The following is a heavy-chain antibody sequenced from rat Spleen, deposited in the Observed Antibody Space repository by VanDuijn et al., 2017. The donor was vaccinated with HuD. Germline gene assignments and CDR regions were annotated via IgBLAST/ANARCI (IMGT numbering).Heavy chain of an antibody. D-gene: IGHD1-12*03. CDR2: MWSDGDT. J-gene: IGHJ4*01. V-gene: IGHV2-32*01. CDR3: ARVMVIAPHVMDA. Sequence: QVQLKESGPGLVQPSQTLSLTCTVSGFSLTSYHVHWVRQPPGKGLEWMGVMWSDGDTSYNSALKSRLSISRETSKSQVFLKMSSLQTEDTATYYCARVMVIAPHVMDAWGQGASVTVSS. CDR1: GFSLTSYH.